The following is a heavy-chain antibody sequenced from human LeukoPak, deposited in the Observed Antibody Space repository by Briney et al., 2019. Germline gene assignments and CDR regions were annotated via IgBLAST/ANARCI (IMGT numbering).Heavy chain of an antibody. Sequence: SETLSLTCTVSGGSISSYYWSWIRQPPGKGLEWIGYIYCSGSTNHNPSLKSRVTISVDTSKNQFSLKLSSVTAADTAVYYCARARDSGGFNRAFDFWGQGTLVTVSS. J-gene: IGHJ4*02. V-gene: IGHV4-59*01. D-gene: IGHD3-10*01. CDR3: ARARDSGGFNRAFDF. CDR2: IYCSGST. CDR1: GGSISSYY.